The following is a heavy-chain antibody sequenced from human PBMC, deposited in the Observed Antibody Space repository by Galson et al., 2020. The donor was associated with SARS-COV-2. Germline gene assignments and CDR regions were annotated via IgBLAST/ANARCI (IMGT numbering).Heavy chain of an antibody. CDR3: ARARGYYDSSGYYLFDY. V-gene: IGHV4-34*01. CDR1: GGSFSGYY. J-gene: IGHJ4*02. Sequence: SQTLSLTCAVYGGSFSGYYWSWIRQPPGKGLEWIGEINHSGSTNYNPSLKSRVTISVDTSKNQFSLKLSSVTAADTAVYYCARARGYYDSSGYYLFDYWGQGTLVTVSS. D-gene: IGHD3-22*01. CDR2: INHSGST.